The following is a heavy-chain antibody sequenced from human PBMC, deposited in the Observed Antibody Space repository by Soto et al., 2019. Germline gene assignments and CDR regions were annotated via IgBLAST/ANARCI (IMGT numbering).Heavy chain of an antibody. D-gene: IGHD6-19*01. CDR3: ALSSQAVADPGDWFDP. Sequence: QVQLVQSGAEVKKPGSSVKVSCKASGGTFSSYAISWVRQAPGQGLEWMGGIIPIFGTANYAQKFQGRVTITADESTITAYMELSSLRSEDTAVYYCALSSQAVADPGDWFDPWGQGTLVTVSS. CDR2: IIPIFGTA. V-gene: IGHV1-69*12. J-gene: IGHJ5*02. CDR1: GGTFSSYA.